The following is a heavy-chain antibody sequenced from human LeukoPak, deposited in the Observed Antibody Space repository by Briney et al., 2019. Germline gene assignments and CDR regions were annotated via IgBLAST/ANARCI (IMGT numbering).Heavy chain of an antibody. CDR3: ARGGGYSYGYYYYYYMDV. Sequence: SENLSPTCAVYCGAFSGYYWRWIRQPPGEGLEGNGGINHSGSTNYNPSLKSRVTISVDTSKNQFSLKLSSVTAADTAVYYCARGGGYSYGYYYYYYMDVWGKGTTVTISS. CDR1: CGAFSGYY. CDR2: INHSGST. V-gene: IGHV4-34*01. J-gene: IGHJ6*03. D-gene: IGHD5-18*01.